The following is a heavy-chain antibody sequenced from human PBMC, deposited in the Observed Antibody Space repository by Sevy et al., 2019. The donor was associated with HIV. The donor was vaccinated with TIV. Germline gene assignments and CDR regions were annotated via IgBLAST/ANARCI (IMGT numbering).Heavy chain of an antibody. CDR2: INSDGSST. Sequence: GGSLRFSCAASGFTFSSYWMHWVRQAPGKGLVWVSRINSDGSSTSYADSVKGRFTISRDNAKNTLYLQMNSLRAEDTAVYYCARELGYCSGGSCYTSYYYYGMDVWGQGTTVTVSS. D-gene: IGHD2-15*01. J-gene: IGHJ6*02. CDR3: ARELGYCSGGSCYTSYYYYGMDV. CDR1: GFTFSSYW. V-gene: IGHV3-74*01.